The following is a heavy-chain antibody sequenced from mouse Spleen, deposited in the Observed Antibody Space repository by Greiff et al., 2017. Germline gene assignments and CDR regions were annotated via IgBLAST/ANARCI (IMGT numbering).Heavy chain of an antibody. J-gene: IGHJ4*01. CDR2: ISTYYGDA. D-gene: IGHD1-2*01. V-gene: IGHV1S137*01. CDR3: ASGGAATGAMDY. Sequence: LVESGAELVRPGVSVKISCKGSGYTFTDYAMHWVKQSHAKSLEWIGVISTYYGDASYNQKFKGKATMTVDKSSSTAYMELARLTSEDSAIYYCASGGAATGAMDYWGQGTSVTVSS. CDR1: GYTFTDYA.